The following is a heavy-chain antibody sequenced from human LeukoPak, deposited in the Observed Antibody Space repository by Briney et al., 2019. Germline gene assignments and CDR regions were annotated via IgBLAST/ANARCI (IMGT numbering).Heavy chain of an antibody. Sequence: PSETLSLTCAVYGGSFSGYYWSWIRQPPGKGLEWIGEINHSGSTNYNPSLKSRVTISVDTSKNQFSLKLSSATAADTAVYYCARRCSSTSCYGGSGSYYGMDVWGQGTTVTVSS. V-gene: IGHV4-34*01. J-gene: IGHJ6*02. CDR1: GGSFSGYY. CDR2: INHSGST. D-gene: IGHD2-2*01. CDR3: ARRCSSTSCYGGSGSYYGMDV.